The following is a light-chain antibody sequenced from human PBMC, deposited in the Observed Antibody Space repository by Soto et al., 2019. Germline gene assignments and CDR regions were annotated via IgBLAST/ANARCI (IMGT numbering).Light chain of an antibody. V-gene: IGKV1-5*03. J-gene: IGKJ1*01. CDR3: QQYNTYSPLT. CDR2: KAS. Sequence: DIQMTQSPSTLSASVGDRVTITCRASQSISSWLAWYQQKPGKAPKLLIYKASSLESGAPSRFSGSGSGTEFTLTISSLQPDDFATYYCQQYNTYSPLTFGQGTKVEIK. CDR1: QSISSW.